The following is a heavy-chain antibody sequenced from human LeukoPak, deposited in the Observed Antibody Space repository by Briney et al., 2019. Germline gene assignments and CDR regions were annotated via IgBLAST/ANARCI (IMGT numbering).Heavy chain of an antibody. J-gene: IGHJ4*02. Sequence: SETLSLTCAVYGGSFSGYYWSWIRQPPGKGLEWIGEINHSGSTNYNPSLKSRVAISVDTSKNQFSLKLSSVTAADTAEYYCARVYSSSWYVTGGSFDYWGQGTLVTVSS. D-gene: IGHD6-13*01. CDR2: INHSGST. CDR3: ARVYSSSWYVTGGSFDY. CDR1: GGSFSGYY. V-gene: IGHV4-34*01.